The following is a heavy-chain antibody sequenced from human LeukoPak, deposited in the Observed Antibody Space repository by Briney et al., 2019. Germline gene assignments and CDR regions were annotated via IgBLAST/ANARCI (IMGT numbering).Heavy chain of an antibody. CDR1: GFTFSSYW. D-gene: IGHD2-15*01. V-gene: IGHV3-74*01. Sequence: GGSLRLSCAASGFTFSSYWMHWVRQAPGKGLVWVSRINSDGSSTSYADSVKGRFTISRDNAKNTLCLQMNSLRAEDTAVYYCARGPGYCSGGSCYKDFDYWGQGTLVTVSS. J-gene: IGHJ4*02. CDR2: INSDGSST. CDR3: ARGPGYCSGGSCYKDFDY.